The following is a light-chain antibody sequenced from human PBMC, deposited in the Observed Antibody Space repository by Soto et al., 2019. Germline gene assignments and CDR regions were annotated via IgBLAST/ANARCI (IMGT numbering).Light chain of an antibody. CDR2: DVS. CDR3: TSYTSTDTLV. V-gene: IGLV2-14*03. CDR1: TSDVGGYNY. J-gene: IGLJ2*01. Sequence: QSVLTQPASVSGSPGQSITISCTGTTSDVGGYNYVSWYQHHPGKAPKLMIYDVSNRPSGVSNRFSGPKSGNTASLTISGLQAEDEADYYCTSYTSTDTLVFGGGTKLTVL.